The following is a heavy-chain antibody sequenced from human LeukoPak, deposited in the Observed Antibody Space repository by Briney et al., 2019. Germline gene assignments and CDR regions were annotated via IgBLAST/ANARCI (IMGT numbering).Heavy chain of an antibody. Sequence: GRSLRLSCAASGFTFSNYTMHWVRQAPGKGLEWLALISYNGSNKYYADSVKGRFTISRDNSKNTLYLQMNSLRAEDTAVYYCAREMATNTNWFDPWGQGTLVTVSS. CDR2: ISYNGSNK. V-gene: IGHV3-30*04. D-gene: IGHD5-24*01. J-gene: IGHJ5*02. CDR1: GFTFSNYT. CDR3: AREMATNTNWFDP.